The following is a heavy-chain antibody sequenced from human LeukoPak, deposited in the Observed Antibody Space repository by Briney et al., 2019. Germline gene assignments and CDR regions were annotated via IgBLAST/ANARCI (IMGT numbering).Heavy chain of an antibody. CDR2: IKQDGSAK. V-gene: IGHV3-7*01. Sequence: GGSLRLSCVASGFTSGSYWMAWVRQAPGKGLEWVANIKQDGSAKTYVDSVKGRFTIPRDNAKNSLYLQMNSLRAEDTAVYYCARHYYDGSAYYFDCWGQGTLVTVSS. CDR3: ARHYYDGSAYYFDC. D-gene: IGHD3-22*01. CDR1: GFTSGSYW. J-gene: IGHJ4*02.